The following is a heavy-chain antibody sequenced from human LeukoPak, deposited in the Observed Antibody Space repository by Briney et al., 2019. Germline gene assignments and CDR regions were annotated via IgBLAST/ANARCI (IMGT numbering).Heavy chain of an antibody. V-gene: IGHV3-48*03. CDR2: ISSSGGTM. CDR1: GFNFSSYE. Sequence: GGSLRLSCAASGFNFSSYEMNWVRQAAGKGLEWVSYISSSGGTMYYADSVKGRFTISRDNTKNSLYLQMNSLRAEDTAVYYCARDGKVTTSYYYYYYYMDVWGKGTTVTVSS. D-gene: IGHD4-11*01. J-gene: IGHJ6*03. CDR3: ARDGKVTTSYYYYYYYMDV.